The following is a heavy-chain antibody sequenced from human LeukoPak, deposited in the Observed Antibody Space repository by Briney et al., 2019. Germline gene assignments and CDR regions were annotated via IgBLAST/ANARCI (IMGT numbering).Heavy chain of an antibody. D-gene: IGHD3-3*01. CDR2: IYHSGST. CDR1: GHSISSGYY. J-gene: IGHJ4*02. CDR3: ARHGFWSGYNYVLDY. V-gene: IGHV4-38-2*01. Sequence: SETLSLTCAVSGHSISSGYYWGWIRQPPGKGLEWIGNIYHSGSTYYNPSLKSRVTISVDTSKNQFSLKLSSVTAADTAVYYCARHGFWSGYNYVLDYWGQGILVTVSS.